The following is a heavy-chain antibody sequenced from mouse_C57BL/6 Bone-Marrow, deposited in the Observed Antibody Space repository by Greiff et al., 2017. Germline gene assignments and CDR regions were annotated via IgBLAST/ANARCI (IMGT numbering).Heavy chain of an antibody. CDR2: IWWDDDK. CDR1: GFSLSTFGMG. Sequence: QVQLQQSGPGILQPSQTLSLTCSFSGFSLSTFGMGVGWIRQPSGKGLEWLAHIWWDDDKYYNPALKSRLTISKDTSKYQVFHRIAHVDTADTATYYCARIYDYDGRFAYWGQGTLVTVSA. CDR3: ARIYDYDGRFAY. D-gene: IGHD2-4*01. V-gene: IGHV8-8*01. J-gene: IGHJ3*01.